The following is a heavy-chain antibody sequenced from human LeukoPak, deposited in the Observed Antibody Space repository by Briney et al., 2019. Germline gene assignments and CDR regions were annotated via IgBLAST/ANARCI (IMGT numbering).Heavy chain of an antibody. CDR1: GFTFSNYG. D-gene: IGHD2-2*03. V-gene: IGHV3-21*01. CDR2: ISSSSTYI. CDR3: ARDGYCSSTSCSNGLYYYYMDV. J-gene: IGHJ6*03. Sequence: GGSLRLSCVVSGFTFSNYGMNWVRQAPGRGLEWVSSISSSSTYIYYADSVKGRFTISRDNAKNSLYLQMNSLRAEDTAVYYCARDGYCSSTSCSNGLYYYYMDVWGKGTTVTVSS.